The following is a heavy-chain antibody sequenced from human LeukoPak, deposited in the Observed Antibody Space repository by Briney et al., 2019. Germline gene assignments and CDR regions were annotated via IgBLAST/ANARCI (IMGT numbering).Heavy chain of an antibody. CDR2: IRGSGGGT. J-gene: IGHJ4*02. V-gene: IGHV3-23*01. D-gene: IGHD3-22*01. CDR1: GFTFSSYA. CDR3: AKQGVYYYDSSGSYFDY. Sequence: PGGSLRLSCAASGFTFSSYAMTWVRQAPGKGLEWVSAIRGSGGGTYCADSVKGRFTISRDNSKNTLYLQMNSLRAEDTAVYYCAKQGVYYYDSSGSYFDYWGQGTLVTVSS.